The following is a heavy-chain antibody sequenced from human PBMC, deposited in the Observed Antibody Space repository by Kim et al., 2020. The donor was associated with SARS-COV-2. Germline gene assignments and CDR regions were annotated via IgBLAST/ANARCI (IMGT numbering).Heavy chain of an antibody. V-gene: IGHV3-66*01. CDR1: GFTVSNNY. J-gene: IGHJ1*01. D-gene: IGHD1-1*01. CDR2: IYSGGST. Sequence: GGSLRLSCAAFGFTVSNNYMSWVRQTPGKGLEWVSIIYSGGSTYYADSVEGRFTVSRDNRKNTLYLQMDSLRAEDTAVYFCARTTRETGRDNVASWGHGT. CDR3: ARTTRETGRDNVAS.